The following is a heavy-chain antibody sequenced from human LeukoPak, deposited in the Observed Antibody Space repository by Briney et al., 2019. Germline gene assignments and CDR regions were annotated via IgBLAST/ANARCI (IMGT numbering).Heavy chain of an antibody. CDR1: GYTFTGYY. Sequence: AASVKVSCKASGYTFTGYYMHWVRQAPGQGLEWMGWINPNSGGTNYAQKFQGRVTMTRDTSISTAYMELSRLRSDDTAVYYCARPKYSSSWYSFDYWGQGTLVTVSS. D-gene: IGHD6-13*01. CDR3: ARPKYSSSWYSFDY. CDR2: INPNSGGT. V-gene: IGHV1-2*02. J-gene: IGHJ4*02.